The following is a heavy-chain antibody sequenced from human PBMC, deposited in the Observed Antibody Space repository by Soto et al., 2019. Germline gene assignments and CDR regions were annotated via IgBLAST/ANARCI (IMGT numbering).Heavy chain of an antibody. Sequence: GGSLRLSCAASGFTFNRYAMSWVRQAPGKGLEWVSAITSSGENTDYANAVKGRFTISRDNSKNTLYLQMNSLRAEDTAVYYCARDIVLMVYALDYWGQGTLVTVSS. J-gene: IGHJ4*02. CDR1: GFTFNRYA. CDR3: ARDIVLMVYALDY. V-gene: IGHV3-23*01. D-gene: IGHD2-8*01. CDR2: ITSSGENT.